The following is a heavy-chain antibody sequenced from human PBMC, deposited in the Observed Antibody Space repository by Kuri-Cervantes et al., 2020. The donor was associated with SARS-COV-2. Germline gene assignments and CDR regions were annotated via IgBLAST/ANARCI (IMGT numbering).Heavy chain of an antibody. J-gene: IGHJ4*02. D-gene: IGHD2-2*02. CDR1: GGSISSSSYC. V-gene: IGHV4-39*07. CDR3: VSQAAKYCSSTSCYTGVFDY. CDR2: IYYSGST. Sequence: SETLSLTCTVSGGSISSSSYCWGWIRQPPGKGLEWIGSIYYSGSTYYNPSLKSRVTISVDTSKNQFSLKLSSVTAADTAVYYCVSQAAKYCSSTSCYTGVFDYWGQGTLVTVSS.